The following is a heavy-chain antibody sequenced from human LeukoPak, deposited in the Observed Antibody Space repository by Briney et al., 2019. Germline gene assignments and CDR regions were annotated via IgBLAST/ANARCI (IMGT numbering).Heavy chain of an antibody. CDR2: ISGSGGST. J-gene: IGHJ4*02. Sequence: PGGSLRLSCAASGFTFSSYAMSWVRQAPGKGLEWVSAISGSGGSTYYADSVKGRFTISRDNSKNTLYLQMNSLRAEDTAVYYCAKDSRQKYYDFWSGRDYWGQGTLVTVSS. D-gene: IGHD3-3*01. CDR1: GFTFSSYA. V-gene: IGHV3-23*01. CDR3: AKDSRQKYYDFWSGRDY.